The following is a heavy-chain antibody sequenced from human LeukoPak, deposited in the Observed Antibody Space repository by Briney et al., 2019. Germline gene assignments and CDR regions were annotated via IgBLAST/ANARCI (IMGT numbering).Heavy chain of an antibody. V-gene: IGHV4-39*07. Sequence: SETLSLTCTVSGGSISSSSYYWGWIRQPPGKGLEWIGSIYYSGSTNYNPSLKSRVTISVDTSKNQFSLKLSSVTAADTAVYYCARDEVRRDWYFDLWGRGTLVTVSS. CDR3: ARDEVRRDWYFDL. J-gene: IGHJ2*01. CDR2: IYYSGST. D-gene: IGHD1-1*01. CDR1: GGSISSSSYY.